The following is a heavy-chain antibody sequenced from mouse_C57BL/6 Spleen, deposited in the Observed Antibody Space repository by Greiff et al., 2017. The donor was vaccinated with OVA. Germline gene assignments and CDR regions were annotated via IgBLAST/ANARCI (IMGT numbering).Heavy chain of an antibody. CDR3: AGASTMSTTDWYFDV. Sequence: VQLKQSGPELVKPGDSVKISCKASGYSFTGYFMNWVMQSHGKSLEWIGRINPYNGDTFYNQKFKGKATLTVDKSSSTAHMELRSLTSEDSAVYYGAGASTMSTTDWYFDVWGTGTTVTVSS. D-gene: IGHD2-4*01. CDR2: INPYNGDT. J-gene: IGHJ1*03. V-gene: IGHV1-20*01. CDR1: GYSFTGYF.